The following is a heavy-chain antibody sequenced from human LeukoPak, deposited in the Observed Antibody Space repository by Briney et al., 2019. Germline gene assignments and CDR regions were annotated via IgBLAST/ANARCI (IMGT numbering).Heavy chain of an antibody. CDR2: IYYDGST. V-gene: IGHV4-59*08. D-gene: IGHD5-12*01. CDR1: GDSISTYY. Sequence: SETLSLTCTVSGDSISTYYWNWIRQPPGKGLEYIGYIYYDGSTKYNPSLKGRVTISVDTSKNQFSLNLSSVTAADTAVYYCARHRGNDYPFDYWGQGTLVTVSS. J-gene: IGHJ4*02. CDR3: ARHRGNDYPFDY.